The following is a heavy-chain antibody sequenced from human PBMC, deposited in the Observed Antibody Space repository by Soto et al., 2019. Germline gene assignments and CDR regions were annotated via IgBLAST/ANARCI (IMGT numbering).Heavy chain of an antibody. CDR2: IHPDGSEA. J-gene: IGHJ6*02. Sequence: EVELVESGGSIVQPGCSLSLSCVVSGFTFHNVWVTWVRQAPGKGLEWVANIHPDGSEAYYVDSLKGRFTISRDNGKNALYLQMNNLRVEATAVYYCARARWFSPLHYYYLLDAWGQGTTVTVSS. D-gene: IGHD2-15*01. CDR3: ARARWFSPLHYYYLLDA. CDR1: GFTFHNVW. V-gene: IGHV3-7*01.